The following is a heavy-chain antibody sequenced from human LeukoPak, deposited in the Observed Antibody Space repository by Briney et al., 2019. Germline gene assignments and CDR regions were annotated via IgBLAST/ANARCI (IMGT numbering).Heavy chain of an antibody. J-gene: IGHJ4*02. CDR1: GYTFTSYD. CDR2: MNPNSGNT. V-gene: IGHV1-8*01. CDR3: ARVILYRAPAAMGY. Sequence: ASVKVSCKASGYTFTSYDINWVRQATGQGLEWMGWMNPNSGNTGYAQKFQGRVTMTRNTSISTAYMELSSLRSEDTAVYYCARVILYRAPAAMGYWGQGTLVTVSS. D-gene: IGHD2-2*01.